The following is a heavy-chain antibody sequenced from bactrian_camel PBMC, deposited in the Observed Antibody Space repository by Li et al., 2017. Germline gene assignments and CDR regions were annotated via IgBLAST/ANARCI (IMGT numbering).Heavy chain of an antibody. CDR3: AFRGGGGRVGCSGGHYGDADFGR. J-gene: IGHJ6*01. CDR2: MNWDGKT. D-gene: IGHD5*01. Sequence: HVQLVESGGGTVQAGGSLRLSCEASGETSTRSYMGWFRQVPGKDREGVAGMNWDGKTNYTASVKGRFTLSEDSAKNTVYLQMNSLTPEDTAIYYCAFRGGGGRVGCSGGHYGDADFGRWGQGTQVTVS. CDR1: GETSTRSY. V-gene: IGHV3S53*01.